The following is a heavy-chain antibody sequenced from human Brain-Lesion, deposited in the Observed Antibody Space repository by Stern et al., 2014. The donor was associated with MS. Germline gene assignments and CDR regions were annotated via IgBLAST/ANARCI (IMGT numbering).Heavy chain of an antibody. J-gene: IGHJ6*02. Sequence: QMQLQESGPGLVKPSQTLSLSCTVSGGSISSGGYYWSWIRQPAGKGLEWIGRIFNSGSTSYNPSLKSRVTIPIDTSKTHFSLRLNSMTAADTAVYYCARGRVVPGFQYYATDVWGQGTTVIVSS. V-gene: IGHV4-61*02. D-gene: IGHD2-2*01. CDR1: GGSISSGGYY. CDR2: IFNSGST. CDR3: ARGRVVPGFQYYATDV.